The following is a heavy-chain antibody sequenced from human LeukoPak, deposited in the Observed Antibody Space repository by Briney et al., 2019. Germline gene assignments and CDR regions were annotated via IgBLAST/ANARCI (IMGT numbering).Heavy chain of an antibody. CDR3: AKDAQGGSGSYSWSTFDY. D-gene: IGHD3-10*01. V-gene: IGHV3-23*01. Sequence: RSGRTLRISSAASGFSFNSYALSWIRRAPGKGLKRVSGIRGSGSTTVYTGSVKGRFTVSRDNSKNTLYLQMNSLRDEDTAVYYCAKDAQGGSGSYSWSTFDYWGQGTLVAVSS. CDR2: IRGSGSTT. CDR1: GFSFNSYA. J-gene: IGHJ4*02.